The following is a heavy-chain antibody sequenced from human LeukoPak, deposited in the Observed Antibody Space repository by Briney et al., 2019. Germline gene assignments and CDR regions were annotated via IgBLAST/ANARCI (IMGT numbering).Heavy chain of an antibody. D-gene: IGHD2-15*01. CDR2: INPNSGGT. CDR3: ARASYCSGGSCYSDY. CDR1: GYTFTGYY. V-gene: IGHV1-2*02. Sequence: ASVKVSCKASGYTFTGYYMHWLRQAPGQGLEWMGWINPNSGGTSYAQKVKGRVTMTTDTSTSTAYMELRSLKSDDTAVYYCARASYCSGGSCYSDYWGQGTLVTVSS. J-gene: IGHJ4*02.